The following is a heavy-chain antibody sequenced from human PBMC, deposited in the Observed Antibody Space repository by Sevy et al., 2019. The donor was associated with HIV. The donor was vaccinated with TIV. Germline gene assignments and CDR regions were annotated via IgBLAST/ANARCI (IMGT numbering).Heavy chain of an antibody. D-gene: IGHD5-18*01. Sequence: GGSLRLSCAASGFIFSNYAMHWVRQAPGKGLEWVAFIRHDGNNKYYIDSVKGRFTISRDNSKNTVFLQMNSLRADDTAMYCCAKESGYAYGHDYWGQGTLVTVSS. CDR2: IRHDGNNK. CDR1: GFIFSNYA. V-gene: IGHV3-30*02. J-gene: IGHJ4*02. CDR3: AKESGYAYGHDY.